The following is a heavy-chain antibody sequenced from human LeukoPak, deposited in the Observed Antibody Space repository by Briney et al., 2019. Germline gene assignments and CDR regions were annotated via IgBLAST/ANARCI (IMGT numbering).Heavy chain of an antibody. D-gene: IGHD1-1*01. CDR2: IIPIFGTA. J-gene: IGHJ6*02. CDR1: GGTFSSYA. CDR3: AREQDWNDEYYYYYGMDV. V-gene: IGHV1-69*05. Sequence: GASVKVSCKASGGTFSSYAISWVRQAPGQGLEWMGGIIPIFGTANYAQKFQGRVTITTDESTSTAYMELSSLRSEDTAVYYCAREQDWNDEYYYYYGMDVWGQGTTVTVSS.